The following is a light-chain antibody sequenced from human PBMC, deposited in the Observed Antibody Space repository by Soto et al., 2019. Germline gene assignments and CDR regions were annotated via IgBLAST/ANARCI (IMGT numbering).Light chain of an antibody. CDR3: SSYTSSSTYV. J-gene: IGLJ1*01. Sequence: QPALTQPASVSVSPGQSITISCTGTISDVGGYNYVSWYQQHPGKAPKLMIFDVSNRPSGVSNRFSGSKSGYTASLTISGLQAEDEADYYCSSYTSSSTYVFGTGTKVTVL. CDR1: ISDVGGYNY. V-gene: IGLV2-14*03. CDR2: DVS.